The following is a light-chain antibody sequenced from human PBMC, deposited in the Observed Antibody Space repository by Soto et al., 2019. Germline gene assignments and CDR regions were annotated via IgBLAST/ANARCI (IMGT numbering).Light chain of an antibody. Sequence: AIRMTQSPSSFSASTGDRVTITCRASQGISSYLAWYQQKPGKAPKLLIYAASTLQSGVPSRFSGSGSVTDFTLTISCLQSEDCATYYCQQYYSYSLTFGGGTKVEIK. CDR2: AAS. J-gene: IGKJ4*01. CDR1: QGISSY. CDR3: QQYYSYSLT. V-gene: IGKV1-8*01.